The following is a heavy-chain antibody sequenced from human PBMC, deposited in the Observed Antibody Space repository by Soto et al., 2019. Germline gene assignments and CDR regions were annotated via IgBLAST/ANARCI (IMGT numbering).Heavy chain of an antibody. CDR1: GGSISSSNW. Sequence: PSETLSLTCAVSGGSISSSNWWSWVRQPPGKGLEWIGEIYHSGSTNYNPSLKSRVTISVDKSKNQFSLKLSSVTAADTAVYYCARDWSGCSSTSCYGNWFDPWGQGTLVTVSS. D-gene: IGHD2-2*01. CDR2: IYHSGST. J-gene: IGHJ5*02. V-gene: IGHV4-4*02. CDR3: ARDWSGCSSTSCYGNWFDP.